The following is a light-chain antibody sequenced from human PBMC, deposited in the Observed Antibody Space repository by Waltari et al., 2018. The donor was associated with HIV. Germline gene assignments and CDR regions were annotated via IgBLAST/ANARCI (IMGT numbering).Light chain of an antibody. CDR3: QQLNSYPRT. J-gene: IGKJ4*01. V-gene: IGKV1-9*01. CDR2: VAS. CDR1: QGLSSY. Sequence: DIQLTQSPSFLSASVGDRVTITCRASQGLSSYLAWYQQKPGKAPKLLSYVASTLQSGVPSRVSGSGSGTEFTLTISSLQPEDFATYYCQQLNSYPRTFGGGTKVEIK.